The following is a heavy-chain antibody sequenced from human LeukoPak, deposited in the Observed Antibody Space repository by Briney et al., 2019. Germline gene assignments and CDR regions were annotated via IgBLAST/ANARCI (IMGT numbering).Heavy chain of an antibody. V-gene: IGHV3-11*01. Sequence: PGGSLRLSCAASGFTFSDYFMSWIRQAPGKGLEWISYISGGSNTISYADSVKGRFTISRDNAKNSLYLQMNSLRAEDTALYYCAKDMDYGGNSPVRYGMDVWGQGTTVTVSS. CDR1: GFTFSDYF. D-gene: IGHD4-23*01. J-gene: IGHJ6*02. CDR3: AKDMDYGGNSPVRYGMDV. CDR2: ISGGSNTI.